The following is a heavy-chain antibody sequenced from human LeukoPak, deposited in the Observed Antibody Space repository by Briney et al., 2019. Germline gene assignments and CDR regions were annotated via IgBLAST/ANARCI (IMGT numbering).Heavy chain of an antibody. CDR2: IYYSGST. Sequence: PSETLSLTCTVSGGSISSYYWSWIRQPPGKGLEWIGYIYYSGSTNYNPSLKSRVTISVDTSKNQFSLKLSSVTAADTAVYYCARISNRAPYAFYIWGQGTMVTVSS. J-gene: IGHJ3*02. CDR1: GGSISSYY. D-gene: IGHD3-10*01. CDR3: ARISNRAPYAFYI. V-gene: IGHV4-59*08.